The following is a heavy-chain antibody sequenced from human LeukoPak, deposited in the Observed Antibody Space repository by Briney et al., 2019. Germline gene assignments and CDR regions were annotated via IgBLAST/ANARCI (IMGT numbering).Heavy chain of an antibody. V-gene: IGHV1-2*02. CDR2: INPNSGGT. CDR1: GYTFTGYY. Sequence: ASLKVSCKAPGYTFTGYYMHWVRQAPGQGLEWMGWINPNSGGTNYAQKFQGRVTTTRDTSISTAYMELSRLRSDDTAVYYCARGSVQTLNFDYWGQGTLVTVSS. D-gene: IGHD3-10*01. CDR3: ARGSVQTLNFDY. J-gene: IGHJ4*02.